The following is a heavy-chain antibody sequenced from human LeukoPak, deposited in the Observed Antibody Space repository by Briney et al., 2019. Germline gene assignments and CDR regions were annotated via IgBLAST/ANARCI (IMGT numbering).Heavy chain of an antibody. D-gene: IGHD3-22*01. CDR1: GFTFSSYA. CDR2: ISGSGGST. J-gene: IGHJ4*02. Sequence: GGSLRLSCAASGFTFSSYAMSWVRQAPGKGLEWVSAISGSGGSTYYADSVKGRFTISRDNSKNTLYLQMNSLRAEDTAVYYCAKSDYYDSSGYSDYWGQGTLDTVSS. CDR3: AKSDYYDSSGYSDY. V-gene: IGHV3-23*01.